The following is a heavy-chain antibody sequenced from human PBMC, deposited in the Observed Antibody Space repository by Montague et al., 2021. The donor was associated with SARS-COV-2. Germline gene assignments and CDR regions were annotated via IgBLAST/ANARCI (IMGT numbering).Heavy chain of an antibody. D-gene: IGHD2-8*01. V-gene: IGHV4-34*01. J-gene: IGHJ4*02. CDR1: GGSFSGYY. Sequence: SETLSLTCAVYGGSFSGYYWSWIRQPPGKGLEWIGEINHNGSTNYNPSLKSRVTISVDTSKNQFPLKLSSVTAADTAVYYCARANGYYFDYWGQGTLVTVSS. CDR2: INHNGST. CDR3: ARANGYYFDY.